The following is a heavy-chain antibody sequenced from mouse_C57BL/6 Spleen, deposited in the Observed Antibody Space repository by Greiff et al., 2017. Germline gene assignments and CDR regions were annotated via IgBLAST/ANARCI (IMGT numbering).Heavy chain of an antibody. J-gene: IGHJ1*03. D-gene: IGHD1-1*01. CDR1: GYTFTDYY. Sequence: EVKLMESGPVLVKPGASVKMSCKASGYTFTDYYMNWVKQSHGKSLEWIGVINPYNGGTSYNQKFKGKATLTVDKSSSTAYMELNSLTSEDSAVYYCADYYGMWYFDVWGTGTTVTVSS. CDR3: ADYYGMWYFDV. CDR2: INPYNGGT. V-gene: IGHV1-19*01.